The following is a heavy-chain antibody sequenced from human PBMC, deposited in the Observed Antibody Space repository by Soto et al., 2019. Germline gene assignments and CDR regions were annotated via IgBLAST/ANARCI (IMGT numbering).Heavy chain of an antibody. V-gene: IGHV1-69*13. J-gene: IGHJ5*02. D-gene: IGHD2-15*01. CDR2: FSHVFGGP. Sequence: QVHLVQSGAEVKKPGSSVKVSCTSSGDTFSSYSYSWVRLVPGQGLEWMGGFSHVFGGPNYAQNFLDRVTITANPITRTVYLELSGLTSGETAVYCCARGVTRGSCPPVAPWGQGTLVPVSS. CDR1: GDTFSSYS. CDR3: ARGVTRGSCPPVAP.